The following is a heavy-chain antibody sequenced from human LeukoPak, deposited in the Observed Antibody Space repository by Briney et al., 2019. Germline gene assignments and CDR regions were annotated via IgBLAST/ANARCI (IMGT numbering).Heavy chain of an antibody. D-gene: IGHD3-10*01. V-gene: IGHV4-34*01. CDR3: ARHKAERRYYGSGSPVGYFDY. J-gene: IGHJ4*02. Sequence: PSETLSLTCAVYGGSFSGYYWSWIRQPPGKGLEWIGEINHSGSTNYNPSLKSRVTISVDTSKNQFSLKLSSVTAADTAVYYCARHKAERRYYGSGSPVGYFDYWGQGTLVTVSS. CDR2: INHSGST. CDR1: GGSFSGYY.